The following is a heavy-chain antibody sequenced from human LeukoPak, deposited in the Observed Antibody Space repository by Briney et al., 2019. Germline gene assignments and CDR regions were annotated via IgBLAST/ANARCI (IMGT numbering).Heavy chain of an antibody. CDR2: IYHSGST. Sequence: SETLSLTCTVSGYSISSGYYWGWIRQPPGKGLEWIGSIYHSGSTYYNPSLKSRVTISVDTSKNQFSLKLSSVTAADTAVYYCARGAIVGATIDYWGQGTPVTVSS. CDR3: ARGAIVGATIDY. V-gene: IGHV4-38-2*02. CDR1: GYSISSGYY. J-gene: IGHJ4*02. D-gene: IGHD1-26*01.